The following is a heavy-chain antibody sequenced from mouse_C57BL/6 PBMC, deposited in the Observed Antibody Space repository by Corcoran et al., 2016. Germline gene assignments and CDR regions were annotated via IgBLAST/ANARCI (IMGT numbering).Heavy chain of an antibody. V-gene: IGHV1-76*01. D-gene: IGHD1-1*01. CDR2: IYPGSGNT. Sequence: QVQLKQSGAELVRPGASVKLSCKASGYTFTDYYITWVKQRPGQGLEWIARIYPGSGNTYYNEKFKGKATLTAEKSSSTAYMQLSSLTSEDSAVYVCAREGVIYYYGSSYYWGQGSTLTVSS. CDR3: AREGVIYYYGSSYY. CDR1: GYTFTDYY. J-gene: IGHJ2*01.